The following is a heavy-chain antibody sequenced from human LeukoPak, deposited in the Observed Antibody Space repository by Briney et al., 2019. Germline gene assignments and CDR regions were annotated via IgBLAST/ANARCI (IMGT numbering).Heavy chain of an antibody. D-gene: IGHD7-27*01. CDR1: EYSFTSYW. CDR2: IYPGDSDT. CDR3: ATPLTNWGSSCAFDI. J-gene: IGHJ3*02. Sequence: GESLKISCKGSEYSFTSYWIGWVRQMPGKGLEWMGIIYPGDSDTSYSPSFQGQVTISADKSISTAYLQWSSLKASDTAMYYCATPLTNWGSSCAFDIWGQGTMVTVSS. V-gene: IGHV5-51*01.